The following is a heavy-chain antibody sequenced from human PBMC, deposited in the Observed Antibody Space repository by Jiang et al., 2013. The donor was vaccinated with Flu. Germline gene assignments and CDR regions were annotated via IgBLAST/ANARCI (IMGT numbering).Heavy chain of an antibody. V-gene: IGHV4-39*01. CDR2: IYYSGST. D-gene: IGHD3-10*01. J-gene: IGHJ3*02. CDR1: GGSISSSSYY. Sequence: GLVKPSETLSLTCTVSGGSISSSSYYWGWIRQPPGKGLEWIGSIYYSGSTYYNPSLKSRVTISVDTSKNQFSLKLSSMTAADTAVYYCAGLIYGSGRLGAFDIWGQGTMVTVSS. CDR3: AGLIYGSGRLGAFDI.